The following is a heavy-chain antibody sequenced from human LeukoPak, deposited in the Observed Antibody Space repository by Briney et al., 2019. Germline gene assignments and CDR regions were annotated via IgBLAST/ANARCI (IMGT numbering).Heavy chain of an antibody. CDR2: ISHDGRNE. D-gene: IGHD3-22*01. V-gene: IGHV3-30*04. CDR3: VRSYYDSRGYFQSRFDP. CDR1: GFTFNFYP. Sequence: QPGRSLRLSCAASGFTFNFYPLHWVRQAPGKGLEWVAVISHDGRNEYYGDSVEGRFTISRDNSKNTVYLQMNSLRAEDTAVYYCVRSYYDSRGYFQSRFDPWGQGTLVTVSS. J-gene: IGHJ5*02.